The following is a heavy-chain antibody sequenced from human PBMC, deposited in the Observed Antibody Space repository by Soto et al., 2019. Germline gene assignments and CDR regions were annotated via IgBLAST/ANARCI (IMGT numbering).Heavy chain of an antibody. D-gene: IGHD2-2*01. CDR2: ISSSGSTI. V-gene: IGHV3-11*01. CDR3: ARDGDIVVVPAAHIGENWFDP. J-gene: IGHJ5*02. Sequence: PGGSLRLSCAASGFTFSDYYMSWIRQAPGKGLEWVSYISSSGSTIYYADSVKGRFTISRDNAKNSLYLQMNSLRAEDTAVYYCARDGDIVVVPAAHIGENWFDPWGQGTLVTVSS. CDR1: GFTFSDYY.